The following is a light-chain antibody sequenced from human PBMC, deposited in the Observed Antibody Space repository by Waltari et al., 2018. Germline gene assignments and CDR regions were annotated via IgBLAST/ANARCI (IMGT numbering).Light chain of an antibody. CDR3: LLYYGGPWV. Sequence: QTVVTQEPSLTVSPGGTVTLTCASSPGAVPRDHSPNWFQQKHGQAPRSLIHSTSVRYSWTTTRFSGSLLGDKAALTLSGVQPEDEADYYCLLYYGGPWVFGGGTKVTVL. CDR2: STS. J-gene: IGLJ3*02. CDR1: PGAVPRDHS. V-gene: IGLV7-43*01.